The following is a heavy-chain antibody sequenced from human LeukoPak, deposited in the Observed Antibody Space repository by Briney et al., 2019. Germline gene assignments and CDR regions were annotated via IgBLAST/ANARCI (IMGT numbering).Heavy chain of an antibody. CDR3: ARVIAVAGTGDYYFDY. CDR1: GGSISSGSYY. J-gene: IGHJ4*02. V-gene: IGHV4-61*02. D-gene: IGHD6-19*01. Sequence: SETLSLTRTVSGGSISSGSYYWSWIRQPAGKGLEWIGRIYTSGSTNYNPSLKSRVTISVDTSKNQFSLKLSSVTAADTAVYYCARVIAVAGTGDYYFDYWGQGTLVTVSS. CDR2: IYTSGST.